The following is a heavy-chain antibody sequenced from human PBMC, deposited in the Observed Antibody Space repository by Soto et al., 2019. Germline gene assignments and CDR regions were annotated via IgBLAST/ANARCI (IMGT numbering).Heavy chain of an antibody. D-gene: IGHD3-22*01. CDR3: ARDLRRFGITMKQADL. CDR2: ISYDGSNK. CDR1: GFTFSSYA. V-gene: IGHV3-30-3*01. J-gene: IGHJ2*01. Sequence: QVQLVESGGGVVQPGRSLRLSCAASGFTFSSYAMHWVRQAPGKGLEWVAVISYDGSNKYYADSVKGRFTISRDNSKNTLYLQMNSRRAEDTAVYYCARDLRRFGITMKQADLWGRGTLVTVSS.